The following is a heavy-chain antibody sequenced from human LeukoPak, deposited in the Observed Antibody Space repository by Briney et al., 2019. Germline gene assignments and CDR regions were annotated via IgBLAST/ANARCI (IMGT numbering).Heavy chain of an antibody. CDR2: TTTSGTYQ. J-gene: IGHJ3*02. D-gene: IGHD1-14*01. Sequence: GGSLRLSCVASGFSFTGVWMNWVRQAPGKGLEWVASTTTSGTYQYYADSLKGRFTISRDNAKNSLYLQMNSLRAEDTAIYYCARDRDEYNNSEDAFDIWGQGTKVTVSS. V-gene: IGHV3-21*01. CDR3: ARDRDEYNNSEDAFDI. CDR1: GFSFTGVW.